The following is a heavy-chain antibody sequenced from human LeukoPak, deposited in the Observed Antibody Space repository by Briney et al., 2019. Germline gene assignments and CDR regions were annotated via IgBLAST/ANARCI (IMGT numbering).Heavy chain of an antibody. CDR3: TRIESGTYFDF. J-gene: IGHJ4*02. CDR2: IDWDDDK. CDR1: GFSLTASGMR. D-gene: IGHD1-26*01. Sequence: SGPTLVNRTQTLTLTCTFSGFSLTASGMRVGWIRQPPGKALEWLARIDWDDDKFYSTSLKTRLTISKDTSNNQVVLTMTNMDPVDTATYYCTRIESGTYFDFWGQGTLVTVSS. V-gene: IGHV2-70*04.